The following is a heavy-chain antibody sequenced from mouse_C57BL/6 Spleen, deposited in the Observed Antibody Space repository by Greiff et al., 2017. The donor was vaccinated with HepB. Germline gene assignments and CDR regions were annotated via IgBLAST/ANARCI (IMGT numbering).Heavy chain of an antibody. Sequence: EVKLVESGGGLVKPGGSLKLSCAASGFTFSDYGMHWVRQAPEKGLEWVAYISSGSSTIYYADTVKGRFTISRDNAKNTLFLQMTSLRSEDTAMYYCARAGGKHYFDYWGQGTTLTVSS. J-gene: IGHJ2*01. D-gene: IGHD2-1*01. CDR1: GFTFSDYG. CDR2: ISSGSSTI. CDR3: ARAGGKHYFDY. V-gene: IGHV5-17*01.